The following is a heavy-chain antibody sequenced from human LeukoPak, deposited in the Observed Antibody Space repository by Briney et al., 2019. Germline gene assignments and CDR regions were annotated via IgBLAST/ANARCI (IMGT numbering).Heavy chain of an antibody. CDR3: ATGYCSGGSCWFDY. V-gene: IGHV3-30*02. CDR2: IRYDGSNK. CDR1: GFTFSSYV. Sequence: GGSLRLSCAACGFTFSSYVMHWVRQAPGKGLEWVAFIRYDGSNKYYADSVKGRFTISRDNSKNTLYLQMNSLRAEDTAVYYCATGYCSGGSCWFDYWGQGTLVTVSS. D-gene: IGHD2-15*01. J-gene: IGHJ4*02.